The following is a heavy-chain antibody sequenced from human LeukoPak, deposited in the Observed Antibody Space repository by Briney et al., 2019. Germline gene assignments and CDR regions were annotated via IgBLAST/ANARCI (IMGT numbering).Heavy chain of an antibody. D-gene: IGHD4-23*01. J-gene: IGHJ1*01. Sequence: GGSLRLSCAASGFTFSSYAMSWVRQAPGKGLQWVSVISGSGGSTYYADSVKGRFTISRDNSKNTLYLQMNSLKTEDTAVYYCATDSYTVVTPGVGCWGQGTLVTVSS. CDR2: ISGSGGST. V-gene: IGHV3-23*01. CDR1: GFTFSSYA. CDR3: ATDSYTVVTPGVGC.